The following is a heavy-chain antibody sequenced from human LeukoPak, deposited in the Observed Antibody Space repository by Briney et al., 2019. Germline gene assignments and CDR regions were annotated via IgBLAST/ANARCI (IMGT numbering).Heavy chain of an antibody. CDR1: GFTFSSNA. J-gene: IGHJ6*03. Sequence: GGSLRLSCAASGFTFSSNAMSWVRQAPGKGLEWVSVISGSGGTTYYADSVKGRFTISRDNSKNTLYLQLNSLRAEDTAVYYCAKYYDILTGYYEAYYHYYYMDVWDKGTTVTVSS. D-gene: IGHD3-9*01. CDR3: AKYYDILTGYYEAYYHYYYMDV. CDR2: ISGSGGTT. V-gene: IGHV3-23*01.